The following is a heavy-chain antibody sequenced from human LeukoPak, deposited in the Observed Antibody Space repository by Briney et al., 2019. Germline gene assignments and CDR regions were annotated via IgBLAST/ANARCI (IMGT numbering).Heavy chain of an antibody. J-gene: IGHJ4*02. Sequence: GGSLRLSCAASGFTSSSYSMNWVRQAPGKGLEWVSSISSSSSYIYYADSVKGRFTISRDNAKNSLYLQMNSLRAEDTAVYYCARGLWFGESDYWGQGTLVTVSS. V-gene: IGHV3-21*01. CDR2: ISSSSSYI. CDR3: ARGLWFGESDY. D-gene: IGHD3-10*01. CDR1: GFTSSSYS.